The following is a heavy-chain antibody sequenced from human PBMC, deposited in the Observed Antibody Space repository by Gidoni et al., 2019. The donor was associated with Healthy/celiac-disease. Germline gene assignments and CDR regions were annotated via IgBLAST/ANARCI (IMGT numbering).Heavy chain of an antibody. CDR2: IRSKANSYAT. Sequence: EVQLVASGGGLVQPGGSLKLSCAASGFTFSGSAMHWVRQASGKGLEWVGRIRSKANSYATAYAASVKGRFTISRDDSKNTAYLQMNSLKTEDTAVYYCTRKRYGDYWFDPWGQGTLVTVSS. J-gene: IGHJ5*02. CDR1: GFTFSGSA. CDR3: TRKRYGDYWFDP. D-gene: IGHD4-17*01. V-gene: IGHV3-73*01.